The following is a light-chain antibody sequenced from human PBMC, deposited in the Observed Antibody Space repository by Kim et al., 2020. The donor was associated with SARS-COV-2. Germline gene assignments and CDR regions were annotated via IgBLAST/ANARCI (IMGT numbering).Light chain of an antibody. CDR1: SLRIYY. J-gene: IGLJ1*01. CDR2: GKN. CDR3: NSRDSSGNV. V-gene: IGLV3-19*01. Sequence: SVALGKTVRITCQGASLRIYYASWYQQKPGQDPVLVIYGKNNRPSGIPDRFSGSSSGNTASLTITGAQAEDEADYYCNSRDSSGNVFGTGTKVTVL.